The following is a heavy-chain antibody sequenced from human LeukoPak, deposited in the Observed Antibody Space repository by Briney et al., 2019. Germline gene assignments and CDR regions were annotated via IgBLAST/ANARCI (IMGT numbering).Heavy chain of an antibody. CDR3: ASSLWGELSLGDY. V-gene: IGHV1-46*01. J-gene: IGHJ4*02. CDR1: GYTFTSYY. D-gene: IGHD3-16*02. Sequence: ASVTVSCKASGYTFTSYYMHWVRQAPGQGLEWMGIINPSGGSTSYAQKFQGRVTMTRDTSTSTVYMELSSLRSEDTAVYYCASSLWGELSLGDYWGQGTLVTVSS. CDR2: INPSGGST.